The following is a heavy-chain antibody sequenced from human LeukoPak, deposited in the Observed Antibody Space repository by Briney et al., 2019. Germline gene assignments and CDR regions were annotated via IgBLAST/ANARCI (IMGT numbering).Heavy chain of an antibody. J-gene: IGHJ6*02. CDR3: ASPTDFGVYGMDV. CDR2: IYYSGST. Sequence: SETLSLTCTVSGGSISSSSYYWGWNRQPPGKGLEWIGSIYYSGSTYYNPSLNSRVTISVDTSKNQFSLKLSSVTAADTAVYYCASPTDFGVYGMDVWGQGTTVTVSS. V-gene: IGHV4-39*01. CDR1: GGSISSSSYY. D-gene: IGHD3-3*01.